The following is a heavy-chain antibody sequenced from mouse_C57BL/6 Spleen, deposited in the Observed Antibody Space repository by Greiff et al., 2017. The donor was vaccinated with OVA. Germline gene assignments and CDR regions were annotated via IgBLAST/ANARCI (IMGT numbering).Heavy chain of an antibody. CDR1: GYTFTSYW. CDR2: IHPNRGST. V-gene: IGHV1-64*01. J-gene: IGHJ2*01. Sequence: VQLQQPGAELVKPGASVKLSCKASGYTFTSYWMHWVKQRPGQGLEWIGMIHPNRGSTNYNEKFKSKATLTVDKSSSTAYMQLSSLTSEDSAGYYCARRKVLLNYDDWGQGTTLTVSS. CDR3: ARRKVLLNYDD. D-gene: IGHD1-1*01.